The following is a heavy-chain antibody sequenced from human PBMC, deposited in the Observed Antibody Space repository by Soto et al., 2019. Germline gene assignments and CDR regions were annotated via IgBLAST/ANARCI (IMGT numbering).Heavy chain of an antibody. CDR1: GGSITGYY. CDR2: MYSSGTT. J-gene: IGHJ6*02. CDR3: ARDPPSGGDGMDV. Sequence: PSETLSLTCTVSGGSITGYYWSWIRQSAGKGLEWIGRMYSSGTTKYYPSLKSRVTISVDTSKNQFSLKLSSVTAADTAVYYCARDPPSGGDGMDVWGQGTTVTVSS. V-gene: IGHV4-4*07. D-gene: IGHD3-10*01.